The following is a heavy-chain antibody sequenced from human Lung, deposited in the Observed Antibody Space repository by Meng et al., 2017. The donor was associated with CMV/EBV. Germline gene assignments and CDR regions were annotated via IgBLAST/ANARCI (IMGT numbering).Heavy chain of an antibody. CDR1: GFTFSSFA. CDR3: VRGQLFCSGGSCYQHFDP. D-gene: IGHD2-15*01. CDR2: ISYNGFNE. J-gene: IGHJ5*02. V-gene: IGHV3-30-3*01. Sequence: GGSLRLXCVASGFTFSSFAMHWVRQAPGKGLGWVAVISYNGFNEYYADSVKGRFTISRDNSKNPLSLQMNSLRAEDTALYYCVRGQLFCSGGSCYQHFDPWGQGXLVTVSS.